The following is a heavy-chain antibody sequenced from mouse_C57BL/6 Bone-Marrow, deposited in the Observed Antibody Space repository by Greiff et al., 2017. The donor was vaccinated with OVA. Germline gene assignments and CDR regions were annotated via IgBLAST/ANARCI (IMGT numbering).Heavy chain of an antibody. J-gene: IGHJ4*01. CDR2: IYPSDSET. CDR3: ARHLYAMDY. V-gene: IGHV1-61*01. Sequence: QVQLKQPGAELVRPGSSVKLSCKASGYTFTSYWMAWVKQRPGQGLEWIGNIYPSDSETHYNQKFKDKATLTVDKSSRTAYMPLSSLTAEDSAVDDCARHLYAMDYWGQGTSVTVSS. CDR1: GYTFTSYW.